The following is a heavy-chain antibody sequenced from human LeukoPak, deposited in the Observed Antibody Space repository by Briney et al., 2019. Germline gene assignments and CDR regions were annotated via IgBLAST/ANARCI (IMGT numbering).Heavy chain of an antibody. J-gene: IGHJ3*02. Sequence: GGSLRLSCAGSGFNFKNAWMSWVRQAPGKGLEWVGRIKSKIEGGTTDYVAPLKDRFTISRDDSISTLYLQMNSLRTEDTAVYYCTTDSITRDDAYDIWGQGTMVTVSS. V-gene: IGHV3-15*01. CDR1: GFNFKNAW. CDR3: TTDSITRDDAYDI. CDR2: IKSKIEGGTT. D-gene: IGHD7-27*01.